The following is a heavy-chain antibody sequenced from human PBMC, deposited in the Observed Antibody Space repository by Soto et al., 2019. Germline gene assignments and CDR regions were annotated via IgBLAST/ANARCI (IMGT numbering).Heavy chain of an antibody. CDR3: ARHEGWTGPDQ. CDR1: GASIASGGW. Sequence: LSLTCAVSGASIASGGWWSWVRQPPGKGLEWIAEIFHDGDTNYSPSLKSRVTISVDKSQNQFSLNVYSVTAADTAVYYCARHEGWTGPDQWGQGTLVTVSS. J-gene: IGHJ5*02. D-gene: IGHD2-8*02. CDR2: IFHDGDT. V-gene: IGHV4-4*02.